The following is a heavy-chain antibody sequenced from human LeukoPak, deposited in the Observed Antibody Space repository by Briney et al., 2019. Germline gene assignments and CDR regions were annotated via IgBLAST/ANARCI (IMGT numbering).Heavy chain of an antibody. CDR2: IYPGDSDT. D-gene: IGHD5-24*01. V-gene: IGHV5-51*01. Sequence: GESLKISCKGSGYGFNIYWIGWVRQMPGKGLEWMGIIYPGDSDTRYSPSFQGQVTIPADKSISTAYLQWSSLKTSDTAIYYCARRRYGDGRDYWGQGTLVTVSS. CDR1: GYGFNIYW. J-gene: IGHJ4*02. CDR3: ARRRYGDGRDY.